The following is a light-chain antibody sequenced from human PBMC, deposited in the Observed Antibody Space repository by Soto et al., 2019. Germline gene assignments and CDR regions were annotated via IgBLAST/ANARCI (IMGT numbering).Light chain of an antibody. Sequence: DIQMTQSLSSVSASVGDRVTITCRASLDISYLLAWYQQKAGRAPKLPIYAASTLEGGVPSRSSGSGSGTHFTLTFSSLQPEDFATYYCQQANSFPLTFGPGNKVDMK. V-gene: IGKV1-12*01. CDR2: AAS. CDR1: LDISYL. CDR3: QQANSFPLT. J-gene: IGKJ3*01.